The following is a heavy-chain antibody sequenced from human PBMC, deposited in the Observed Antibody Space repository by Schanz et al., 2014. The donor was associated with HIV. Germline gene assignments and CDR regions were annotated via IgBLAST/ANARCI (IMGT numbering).Heavy chain of an antibody. CDR2: ISEFGGSA. D-gene: IGHD6-19*01. CDR1: GFTFSSLG. CDR3: ARVSLAVAGGFDY. Sequence: EVQLLESGGGLVQPGGSLRLSCAASGFTFSSLGMSWVRQAPGEGLEWVSGISEFGGSAWYADSVKGRFTISRDNAKNSLYLQMNSLRDDDTAVYYCARVSLAVAGGFDYWGQGTLVTVSS. J-gene: IGHJ4*02. V-gene: IGHV3-48*02.